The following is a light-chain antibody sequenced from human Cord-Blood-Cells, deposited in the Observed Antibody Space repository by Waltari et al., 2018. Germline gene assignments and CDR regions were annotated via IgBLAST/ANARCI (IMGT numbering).Light chain of an antibody. V-gene: IGLV2-14*01. CDR1: SSDVGGYNY. Sequence: QSALTQPASLSGSPGQSSTTSCTGTSSDVGGYNYVSWSQQHPGKAPQLMIYDVSKRPAGVSNRFSGCKSGNTASVTIAGLQAEDEADYYCSSYTSSSTYVFGTGTKVTVL. J-gene: IGLJ1*01. CDR2: DVS. CDR3: SSYTSSSTYV.